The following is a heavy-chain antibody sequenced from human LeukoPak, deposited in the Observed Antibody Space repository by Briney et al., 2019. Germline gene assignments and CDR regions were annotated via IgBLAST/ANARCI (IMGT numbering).Heavy chain of an antibody. CDR3: AKPHGGLRWYRPFDY. Sequence: GRSLRLSCAASGFTFSSYAMHWVRQAPGKGLEWVAIISYDGSNKYYADSVKGRFTISRDNSKNTLYLQMNSLRAEDTAVYYCAKPHGGLRWYRPFDYWGQGTLVTVSS. CDR2: ISYDGSNK. CDR1: GFTFSSYA. J-gene: IGHJ4*02. V-gene: IGHV3-30-3*01. D-gene: IGHD4-23*01.